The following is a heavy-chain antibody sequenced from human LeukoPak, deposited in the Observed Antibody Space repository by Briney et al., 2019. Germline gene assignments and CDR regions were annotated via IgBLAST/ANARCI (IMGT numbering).Heavy chain of an antibody. D-gene: IGHD2-15*01. CDR2: INHSGST. J-gene: IGHJ3*02. Sequence: TSETLSLTCAVYGGSSSGYYWSWIRQPPGKGLEWIGEINHSGSTNYNPSLKSRVTISVDTSKNQFSLKLSSVTAADTAVYYCARGLVVDAFDIWGQGTMVTVSS. CDR3: ARGLVVDAFDI. CDR1: GGSSSGYY. V-gene: IGHV4-34*01.